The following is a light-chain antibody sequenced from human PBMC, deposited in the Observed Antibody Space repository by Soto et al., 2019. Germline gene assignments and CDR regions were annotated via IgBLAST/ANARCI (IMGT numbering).Light chain of an antibody. J-gene: IGKJ1*01. CDR2: DAS. V-gene: IGKV3-11*01. Sequence: PGERATLSCRASQSVSSKLAWYQQKPGQAPRLLIYDASNRATDIPARFSGSGSGTDFTLTISSLQPEDFATYYCQQSYSTPVTFGQGTKVDIK. CDR3: QQSYSTPVT. CDR1: QSVSSK.